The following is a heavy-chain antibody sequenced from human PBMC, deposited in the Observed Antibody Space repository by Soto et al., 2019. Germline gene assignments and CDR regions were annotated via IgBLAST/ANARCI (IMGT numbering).Heavy chain of an antibody. Sequence: SETLSLTCIVSGGSISSYYWSWIRQPPGKGLEWIGYIYHSGSTNYNPSLKSRVTISVDTSKNQFSLKLSSVTAADTAVYYCARYFRGVISPFDYWGQGTQVTVSS. V-gene: IGHV4-59*08. J-gene: IGHJ4*02. CDR1: GGSISSYY. CDR2: IYHSGST. CDR3: ARYFRGVISPFDY. D-gene: IGHD3-10*01.